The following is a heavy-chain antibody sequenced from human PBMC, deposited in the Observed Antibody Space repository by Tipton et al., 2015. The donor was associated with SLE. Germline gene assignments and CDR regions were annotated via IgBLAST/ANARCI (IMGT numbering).Heavy chain of an antibody. Sequence: LRLSCTVSDDSISSYYWSWIRQPPGKGLEWIGYIYYSGSTNYNPSLKSRVTISVDTSKNQFSLKLSSVTAADTAVYYCASSSGYFDYWGQGTLVTVSS. V-gene: IGHV4-59*01. J-gene: IGHJ4*02. CDR1: DDSISSYY. CDR3: ASSSGYFDY. D-gene: IGHD3-22*01. CDR2: IYYSGST.